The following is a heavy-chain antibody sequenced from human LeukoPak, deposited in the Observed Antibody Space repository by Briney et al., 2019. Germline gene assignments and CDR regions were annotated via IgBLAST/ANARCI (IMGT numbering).Heavy chain of an antibody. V-gene: IGHV3-23*01. CDR1: GFTFSSYA. Sequence: GGSLRLSCAASGFTFSSYAVSWVRQAPGVGLEWVSTISGRGGSTFYADSVKGRFTISRDNSKNTLCLQMNGLRADDTAVYYCAKGYYDILTDYFHNWFNPWGQGTLVIVSS. J-gene: IGHJ5*02. D-gene: IGHD3-9*01. CDR2: ISGRGGST. CDR3: AKGYYDILTDYFHNWFNP.